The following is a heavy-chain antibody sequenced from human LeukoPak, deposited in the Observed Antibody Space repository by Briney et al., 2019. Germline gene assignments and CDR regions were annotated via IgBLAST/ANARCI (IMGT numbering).Heavy chain of an antibody. Sequence: SQTLSLTCTVSGGSISSGDYYWGWIRQPPGKGLEWIGSIYYSGSTYYNPSLKSRVTISVDTSKNQFSLKLSSVTAADTAVYYCARRYCSGGSCYSDNWFDPWGQGTLVTVSS. V-gene: IGHV4-39*01. CDR1: GGSISSGDYY. CDR2: IYYSGST. D-gene: IGHD2-15*01. J-gene: IGHJ5*02. CDR3: ARRYCSGGSCYSDNWFDP.